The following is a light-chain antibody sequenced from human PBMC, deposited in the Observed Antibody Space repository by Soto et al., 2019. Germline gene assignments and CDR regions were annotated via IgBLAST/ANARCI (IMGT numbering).Light chain of an antibody. CDR3: CSFAGSDPLI. CDR2: DVS. Sequence: QSALTQPRSVSGSPGQSVTISCTGTSSDVGAYNSVSWYQQYPGKAPKVMIYDVSERPSGVPDRFSGSKSDNTAALTISGLQAEDEADYYCCSFAGSDPLIFGGGTKVTVL. J-gene: IGLJ2*01. CDR1: SSDVGAYNS. V-gene: IGLV2-11*01.